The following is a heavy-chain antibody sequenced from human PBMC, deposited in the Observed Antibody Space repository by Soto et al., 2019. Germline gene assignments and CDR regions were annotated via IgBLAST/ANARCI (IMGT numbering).Heavy chain of an antibody. J-gene: IGHJ6*02. V-gene: IGHV1-46*01. D-gene: IGHD1-1*01. Sequence: EASVKVSCKASGYTFTSYYMHWVRQAPGQGLEWMGIINPSDGSTSHAQRFQGRVTMTRDTSTSTVYMEVSSLRSDDTAVYYCARDLPGASTTVYYNGMDVWGQGTTVTVSS. CDR1: GYTFTSYY. CDR3: ARDLPGASTTVYYNGMDV. CDR2: INPSDGST.